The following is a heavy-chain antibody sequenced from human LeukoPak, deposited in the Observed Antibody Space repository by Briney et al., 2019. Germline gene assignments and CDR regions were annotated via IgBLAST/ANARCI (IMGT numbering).Heavy chain of an antibody. CDR1: GYTFTSYD. CDR2: MNPNSGNT. D-gene: IGHD6-13*01. Sequence: ASVKVSCKASGYTFTSYDINWVRQATGQGLEWMGWMNPNSGNTGYAQKFQGRVTMTRNTSISTAYMELSSLRSEDTAVYYCARGGIAAAYYFTYYMDVWGKGTTVTISS. V-gene: IGHV1-8*01. CDR3: ARGGIAAAYYFTYYMDV. J-gene: IGHJ6*03.